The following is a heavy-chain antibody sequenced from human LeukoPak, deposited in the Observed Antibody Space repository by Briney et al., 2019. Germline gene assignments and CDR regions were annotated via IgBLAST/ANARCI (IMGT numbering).Heavy chain of an antibody. J-gene: IGHJ5*02. CDR2: ISGSGGST. Sequence: GGSLRLSCAASGFTFSSYAMSWVRQAPGKGLEWVSAISGSGGSTYYADSVKGRFTISRDNSKSTLYLQMNNLRAEDTAVYYCAKDGYSNSRYDWFDPWGQGTLVTVSS. V-gene: IGHV3-23*01. D-gene: IGHD6-13*01. CDR3: AKDGYSNSRYDWFDP. CDR1: GFTFSSYA.